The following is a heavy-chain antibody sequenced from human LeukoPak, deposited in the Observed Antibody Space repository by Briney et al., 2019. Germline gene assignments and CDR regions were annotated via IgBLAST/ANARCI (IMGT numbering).Heavy chain of an antibody. CDR3: ARVTGEVPAYYYYYYMDV. V-gene: IGHV4-4*07. D-gene: IGHD2-2*01. CDR1: GGSISSYY. Sequence: PSETLSLTCTVSGGSISSYYWSWIRQPAGKGLGWIGRIYTSGSTNYNPSLKSRITMSVDTSKNQFSLKLSSVTAADTAEYYCARVTGEVPAYYYYYYMDVWGKGTTVTVSS. J-gene: IGHJ6*03. CDR2: IYTSGST.